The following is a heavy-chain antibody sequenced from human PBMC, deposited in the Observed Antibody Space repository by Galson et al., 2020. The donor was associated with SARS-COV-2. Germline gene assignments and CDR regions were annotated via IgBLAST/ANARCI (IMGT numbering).Heavy chain of an antibody. J-gene: IGHJ6*02. D-gene: IGHD5-18*01. V-gene: IGHV1-2*02. Sequence: YYIYWVRQAPGQGLEWMGWINPSSGDTNYAQQFQGRVTMTRDTAINTAYIELSRLKSDDTAVYFCARGKITAIVYSGMDVWGQGPTVTVSS. CDR3: ARGKITAIVYSGMDV. CDR2: INPSSGDT. CDR1: YY.